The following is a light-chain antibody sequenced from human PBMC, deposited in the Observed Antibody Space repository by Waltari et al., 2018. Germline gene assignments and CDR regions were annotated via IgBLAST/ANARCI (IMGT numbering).Light chain of an antibody. Sequence: QSALTQPASVSGSPGESLTISCTGTSSDIGGYNYVSWYQQHPGKAPELMLYDVNYRPSGDSNRFSGSKSGNTASLTISGLQAEDEADYYCSSYTTSNIIFGGGTKLSVL. CDR1: SSDIGGYNY. CDR2: DVN. J-gene: IGLJ2*01. CDR3: SSYTTSNII. V-gene: IGLV2-14*03.